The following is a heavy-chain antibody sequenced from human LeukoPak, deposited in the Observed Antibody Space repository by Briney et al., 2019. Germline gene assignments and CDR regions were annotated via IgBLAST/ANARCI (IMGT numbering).Heavy chain of an antibody. D-gene: IGHD7-27*01. Sequence: GATVKISCKVSGYAFTDYYMHWVRQAPGKGLEWMGLVDPDDGETIYAEKFQGRVAITADTSTDTAYMELSSLRSEDTALYYCATVLGIDYYFDYWGQGSLVTVSS. CDR3: ATVLGIDYYFDY. CDR2: VDPDDGET. CDR1: GYAFTDYY. J-gene: IGHJ4*02. V-gene: IGHV1-69-2*01.